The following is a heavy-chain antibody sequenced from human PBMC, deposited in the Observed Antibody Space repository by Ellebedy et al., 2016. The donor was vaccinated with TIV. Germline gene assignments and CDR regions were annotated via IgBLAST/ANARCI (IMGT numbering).Heavy chain of an antibody. V-gene: IGHV3-66*01. CDR2: IYSGGST. D-gene: IGHD3-22*01. CDR1: GFTVSSNY. J-gene: IGHJ4*02. Sequence: GESLKISXAASGFTVSSNYMSWVRQAPGKGLEWVSVIYSGGSTYYADSVKGRFTISRDNSKNTLYLQMNSLRAEDTAVYYCARTTMIVAMGAYFDYWGQGTLVTVSS. CDR3: ARTTMIVAMGAYFDY.